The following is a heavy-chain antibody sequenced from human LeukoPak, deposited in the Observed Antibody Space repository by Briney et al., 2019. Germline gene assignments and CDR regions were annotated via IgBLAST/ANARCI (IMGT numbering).Heavy chain of an antibody. D-gene: IGHD2-2*01. Sequence: GGSLRLSCAASGFTFSSYGMHWVRQAPGKGLEWVSGINWNGGSTGYADSVKGRFTISRDNAKNSLYLQMNSLRAEDTALYYCARGFEYQLLTKYYFDYWGQGTLVNVSS. CDR2: INWNGGST. J-gene: IGHJ4*02. CDR3: ARGFEYQLLTKYYFDY. V-gene: IGHV3-20*04. CDR1: GFTFSSYG.